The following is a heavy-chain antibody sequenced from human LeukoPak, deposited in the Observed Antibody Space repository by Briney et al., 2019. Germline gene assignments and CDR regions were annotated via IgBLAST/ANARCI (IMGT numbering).Heavy chain of an antibody. J-gene: IGHJ6*03. CDR2: ISYDGSNK. CDR3: ARPDQYYYYYYMDV. Sequence: SGGSLRLSCAASGFTFSSYAMHWVRQAPGKGLEWVAVISYDGSNKYYADSVKGRFTISRDNSKNTLYLQMNSLRAEDTAVYYCARPDQYYYYYYMDVWGKGTTVTVSS. V-gene: IGHV3-30*04. CDR1: GFTFSSYA.